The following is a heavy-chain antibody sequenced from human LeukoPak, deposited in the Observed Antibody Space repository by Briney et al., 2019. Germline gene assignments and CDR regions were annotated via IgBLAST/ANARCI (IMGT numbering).Heavy chain of an antibody. CDR2: ISGSGGST. J-gene: IGHJ4*02. CDR3: AKAGYWRDWRTGVDY. V-gene: IGHV3-23*01. D-gene: IGHD1-1*01. Sequence: GGSLRLSCAASGFTFSSYAMSWVRQAPGKGLEWVSAISGSGGSTYYADSVKGRFTISRDNSKNTLYLQMNSLRAEDTAVYYCAKAGYWRDWRTGVDYWGQGTLVTVSS. CDR1: GFTFSSYA.